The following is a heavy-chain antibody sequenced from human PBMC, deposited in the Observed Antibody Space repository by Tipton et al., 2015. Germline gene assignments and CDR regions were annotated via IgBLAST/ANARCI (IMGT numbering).Heavy chain of an antibody. J-gene: IGHJ3*02. CDR2: ISDSGGNT. CDR1: GFTFSTYA. CDR3: AKSPYPLPDAFDI. Sequence: SLRLSCAASGFTFSTYAMSWVRQAPGKGLEWVSFISDSGGNTYYADSAKGRFIISRDNSKNTLFLQLNSLRAEDTAVYYCAKSPYPLPDAFDIWGQGTMVTVCS. V-gene: IGHV3-23*01.